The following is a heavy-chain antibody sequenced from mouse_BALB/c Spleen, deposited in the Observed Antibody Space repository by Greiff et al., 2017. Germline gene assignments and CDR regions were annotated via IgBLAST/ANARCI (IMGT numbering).Heavy chain of an antibody. J-gene: IGHJ4*01. D-gene: IGHD1-2*01. CDR1: GYTFTSYW. V-gene: IGHV1S22*01. CDR2: IYPGSGST. Sequence: LQQPGSELVRPGASVKLSCKASGYTFTSYWMNWVKQRPGQGLEWLGNIYPGSGSTNYDEKFKSKATLTVYTSSSTAYMQLSSLTSEDSAVYYCTRETTANYYAMDYWGQGTSVTVSS. CDR3: TRETTANYYAMDY.